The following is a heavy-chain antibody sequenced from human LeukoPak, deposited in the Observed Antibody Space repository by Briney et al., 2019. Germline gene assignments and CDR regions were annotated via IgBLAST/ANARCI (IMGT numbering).Heavy chain of an antibody. Sequence: SETLSLTCTVSGGSISSSSYYWGWIRQPPGKGLEWIGSIYYSGSTYYNPSLKSRVTISVDTSKNQFSLKLSSVTAADTAVYYCARHRGAPPPFKNSGDYGMDVWGQGTTVTVSS. D-gene: IGHD3-10*01. V-gene: IGHV4-39*01. CDR2: IYYSGST. CDR3: ARHRGAPPPFKNSGDYGMDV. J-gene: IGHJ6*02. CDR1: GGSISSSSYY.